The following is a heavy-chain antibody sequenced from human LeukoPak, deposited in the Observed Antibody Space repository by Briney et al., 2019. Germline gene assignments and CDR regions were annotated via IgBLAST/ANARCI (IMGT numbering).Heavy chain of an antibody. CDR1: GFTFSIYW. CDR2: VKEDGSEK. J-gene: IGHJ4*02. D-gene: IGHD3-10*01. Sequence: GGSLRLSCAASGFTFSIYWMSWVRQAPGKGLEWVANVKEDGSEKYYVDSVKGRFTISRDNAKNSLYLQLNSLRAEDTAVYYCARAPSRGITDYWGQGTLVTVSS. CDR3: ARAPSRGITDY. V-gene: IGHV3-7*01.